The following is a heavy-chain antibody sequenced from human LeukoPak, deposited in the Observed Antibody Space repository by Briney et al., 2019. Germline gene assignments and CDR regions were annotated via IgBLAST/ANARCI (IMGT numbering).Heavy chain of an antibody. CDR1: GFTFSSYA. D-gene: IGHD2-15*01. V-gene: IGHV3-30*04. CDR2: ISYDGSNK. J-gene: IGHJ4*02. CDR3: ARALGSFEYPFDY. Sequence: PGGSLRLSCAASGFTFSSYAMHWVRQAPGKGLEWVAVISYDGSNKYYADSVKGRFTISRGNSKNTLYLQMNSLRAEDTAVYYCARALGSFEYPFDYWGQGTLVTVSS.